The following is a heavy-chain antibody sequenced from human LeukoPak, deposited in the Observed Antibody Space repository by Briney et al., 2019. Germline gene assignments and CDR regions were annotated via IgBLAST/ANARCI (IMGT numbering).Heavy chain of an antibody. D-gene: IGHD4-17*01. CDR2: ISSSSSTI. CDR1: GFTFSSYS. J-gene: IGHJ4*02. Sequence: GGSLRLSCAASGFTFSSYSMNWVRQAPGKGLEWVSYISSSSSTIYYADSVKGRFTFSRDNAKNSLYLQMNSLRAEDTAVYYCATYGDYGYWGQGTLVTVSS. CDR3: ATYGDYGY. V-gene: IGHV3-48*01.